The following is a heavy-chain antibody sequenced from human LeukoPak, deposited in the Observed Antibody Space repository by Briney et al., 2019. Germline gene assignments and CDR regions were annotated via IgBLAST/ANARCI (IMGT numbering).Heavy chain of an antibody. V-gene: IGHV4-39*01. CDR1: GGSISSSSYY. Sequence: SESLSLTCTVSGGSISSSSYYWGWLRQPPGMGLEWIGSIYYSGIAYYNPSLKSRVTISVDTSKNQFSLKLSSVTAADTAVYYCATTRVGATRGFFDYWGQGTLVTVSS. D-gene: IGHD1-26*01. CDR3: ATTRVGATRGFFDY. J-gene: IGHJ4*02. CDR2: IYYSGIA.